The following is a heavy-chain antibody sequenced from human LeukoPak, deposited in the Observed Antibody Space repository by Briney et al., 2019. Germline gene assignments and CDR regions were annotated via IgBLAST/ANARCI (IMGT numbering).Heavy chain of an antibody. CDR3: ARCIAAALTGWFDP. CDR1: GYSISSGYY. J-gene: IGHJ5*02. Sequence: SETLSLTCTVSGYSISSGYYWGWIRQPPGKGLEWIGSIYHSGSTYYNPSLKGRVTISVDTSKNQFSLKLSSVTAADTAVYYCARCIAAALTGWFDPWGQGTLVTVSS. D-gene: IGHD6-13*01. CDR2: IYHSGST. V-gene: IGHV4-38-2*02.